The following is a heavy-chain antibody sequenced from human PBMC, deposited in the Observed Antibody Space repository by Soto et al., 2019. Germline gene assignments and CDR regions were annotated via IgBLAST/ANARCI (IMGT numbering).Heavy chain of an antibody. V-gene: IGHV3-9*01. Sequence: EVQLVDSGGGLVQPGRSLRLSCAASGFTFDIYAMHWVRQAPGKGLEWVSSISWNSGTRGYADSVKGRFTISTDNAKNSLYLQMDCLRTEDTAFYYCAKELGGYSYGYELDHWGQGTLVAVSS. D-gene: IGHD5-18*01. J-gene: IGHJ4*02. CDR3: AKELGGYSYGYELDH. CDR1: GFTFDIYA. CDR2: ISWNSGTR.